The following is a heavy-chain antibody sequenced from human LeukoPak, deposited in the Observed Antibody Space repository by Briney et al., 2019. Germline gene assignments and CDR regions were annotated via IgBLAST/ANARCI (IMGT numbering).Heavy chain of an antibody. D-gene: IGHD5-12*01. J-gene: IGHJ4*02. V-gene: IGHV4-59*08. CDR2: IYYSGST. CDR3: ARGGYSGYEVDY. CDR1: GGSISSYY. Sequence: SETLSLTCTVSGGSISSYYWSWIRQPPGKGLEWIGYIYYSGSTNYNPSLKSRVTISVDTSKNQFSLKLSSVTAADTAVYYCARGGYSGYEVDYWGQGTLVTVSS.